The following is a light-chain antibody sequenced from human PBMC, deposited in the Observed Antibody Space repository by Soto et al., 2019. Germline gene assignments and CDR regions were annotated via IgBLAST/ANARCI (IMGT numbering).Light chain of an antibody. V-gene: IGKV3-15*01. CDR1: QSVSSN. J-gene: IGKJ5*01. Sequence: EIVVTQSPATLSVSPGERATLSCRASQSVSSNLAWYQQKPGQAPRLLIYGASTRATGIPARFSGSGSGTDFTLTISSLQTEDIATYYCQQNYSPPPVTFGQGTRLEIK. CDR2: GAS. CDR3: QQNYSPPPVT.